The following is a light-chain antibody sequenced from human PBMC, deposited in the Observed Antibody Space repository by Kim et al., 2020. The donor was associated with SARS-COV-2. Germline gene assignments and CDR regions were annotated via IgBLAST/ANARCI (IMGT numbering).Light chain of an antibody. CDR3: QQYNNWPYT. Sequence: EIVMTQSPATLSVSPGERVTLSCRASQSVSSNIAWYQQKPGQAPRLLIYGASTRATGIPARFSGSGSGTEFTLTISSLQSEDFAVYYCQQYNNWPYTFGQGTKLEI. CDR2: GAS. CDR1: QSVSSN. V-gene: IGKV3-15*01. J-gene: IGKJ2*01.